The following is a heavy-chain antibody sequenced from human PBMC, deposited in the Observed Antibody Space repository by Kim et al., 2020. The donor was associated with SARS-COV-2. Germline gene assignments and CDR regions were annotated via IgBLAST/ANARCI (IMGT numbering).Heavy chain of an antibody. V-gene: IGHV3-48*03. CDR3: AIYQVVAATTEVGVYYYYGMDV. Sequence: GGSLRLSCAASGFTFSSYEMNWVRQAPGKGLEWVSYISSSGRTIYYADSVKGRFTISRDNAKNSLYLQMNSLRAEDTAVYYCAIYQVVAATTEVGVYYYYGMDVWGQGTTVTVSS. D-gene: IGHD2-15*01. CDR1: GFTFSSYE. J-gene: IGHJ6*02. CDR2: ISSSGRTI.